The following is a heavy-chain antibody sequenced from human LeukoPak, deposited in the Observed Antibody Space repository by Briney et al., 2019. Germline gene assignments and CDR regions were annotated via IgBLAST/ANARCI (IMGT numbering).Heavy chain of an antibody. V-gene: IGHV5-51*07. J-gene: IGHJ4*02. D-gene: IGHD6-19*01. Sequence: SRRICGVEGEYVVGNYWIGRIHQVPGISLEWMGIIYPGDSDTRYTPSFQGRVTISADTSISTAYLQWSSLRASDTSMYYCARRAFSSGPFDSWGQGTLVTVSS. CDR3: ARRAFSSGPFDS. CDR2: IYPGDSDT. CDR1: EYVVGNYW.